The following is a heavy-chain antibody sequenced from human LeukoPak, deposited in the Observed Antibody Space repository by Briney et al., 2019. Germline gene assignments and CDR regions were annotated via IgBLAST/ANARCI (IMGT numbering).Heavy chain of an antibody. CDR3: ARDRDGSGSGYCYYYGMDV. CDR1: GYTFTSYG. CDR2: ISAYNGNT. J-gene: IGHJ6*02. V-gene: IGHV1-18*01. Sequence: ASVKVSCKASGYTFTSYGISWVRQAPGQGLEWMGWISAYNGNTNYAQKLQGRVTMTTDTSTSTAYMELRSLRSDDTAVYYCARDRDGSGSGYCYYYGMDVWGQGTTVTVSS. D-gene: IGHD3-10*01.